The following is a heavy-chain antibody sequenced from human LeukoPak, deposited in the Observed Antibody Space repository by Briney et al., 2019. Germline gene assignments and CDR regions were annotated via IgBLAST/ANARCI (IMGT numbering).Heavy chain of an antibody. J-gene: IGHJ4*02. CDR1: GGSISSSSYY. CDR2: IYYSGST. CDR3: ASLKYSYGYFDY. D-gene: IGHD5-18*01. Sequence: PSETLSLTCTVSGGSISSSSYYWGWIRQPPGKGLEWIGSIYYSGSTYYNPSLKSRVTISVDTSKNQFSLKLSSVTAADTAVYYCASLKYSYGYFDYWGQGTLVTVSS. V-gene: IGHV4-39*01.